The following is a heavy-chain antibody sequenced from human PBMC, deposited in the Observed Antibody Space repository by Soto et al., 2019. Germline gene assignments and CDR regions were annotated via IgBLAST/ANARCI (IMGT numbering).Heavy chain of an antibody. CDR2: ISGSGGST. D-gene: IGHD6-13*01. V-gene: IGHV3-23*01. CDR3: AKEFRSSSWYYYYGMDV. J-gene: IGHJ6*02. Sequence: GGSLRLSCAASGFTFSSYAMSWVRQAPGKGLEWVSAISGSGGSTYYADSVKGRFTISRDNSKNTLYLQMNSLRAEDTAVYYCAKEFRSSSWYYYYGMDVWGQGTTVTV. CDR1: GFTFSSYA.